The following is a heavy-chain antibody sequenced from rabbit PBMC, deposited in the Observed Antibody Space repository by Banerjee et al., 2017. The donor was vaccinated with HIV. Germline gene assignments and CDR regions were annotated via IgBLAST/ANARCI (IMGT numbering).Heavy chain of an antibody. CDR3: ARDISSNDYYNL. CDR1: GFSFSSSYY. J-gene: IGHJ4*01. CDR2: IHTTTGST. D-gene: IGHD1-1*01. V-gene: IGHV1S40*01. Sequence: QSLEESGGDLVKPGASLTLTCTASGFSFSSSYYMCWVRQAPGKGLEWIACIHTTTGSTWYASWVNGRFTISKTSSTTVTLQMTSLTVADTATYFCARDISSNDYYNLWGQGTLVTVS.